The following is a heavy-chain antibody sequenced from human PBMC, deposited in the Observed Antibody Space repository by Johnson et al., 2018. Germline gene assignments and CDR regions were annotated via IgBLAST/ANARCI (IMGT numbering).Heavy chain of an antibody. Sequence: VQLVQSGGGLVQPGGSLRLSCAASGFTFSNYNMHWVRQATGKGLEWVSGIGTGGDKYYEASVKGRFTIPREDAKNSLYLQLNSLRAGDTAVYYCARTYTFDMWGQGTVVTVSS. J-gene: IGHJ3*02. D-gene: IGHD3-16*01. CDR3: ARTYTFDM. V-gene: IGHV3-13*01. CDR2: IGTGGDK. CDR1: GFTFSNYN.